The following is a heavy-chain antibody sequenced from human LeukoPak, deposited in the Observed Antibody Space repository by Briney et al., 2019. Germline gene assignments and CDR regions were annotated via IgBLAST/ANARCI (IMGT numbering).Heavy chain of an antibody. J-gene: IGHJ4*02. Sequence: GASVKVSCKASGYTFTSYGISWVRQAPGQGLEWMRWISAYNGNTNYAQKLQGRVTLTTDTSTSTAYMELRSLRSDDTAVYYCARGDGGIVVVPAVLIVDYWGQGTLVTVSS. CDR2: ISAYNGNT. V-gene: IGHV1-18*01. CDR1: GYTFTSYG. CDR3: ARGDGGIVVVPAVLIVDY. D-gene: IGHD2-2*01.